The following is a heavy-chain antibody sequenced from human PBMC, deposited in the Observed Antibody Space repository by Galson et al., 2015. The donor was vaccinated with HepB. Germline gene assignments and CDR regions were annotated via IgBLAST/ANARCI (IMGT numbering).Heavy chain of an antibody. Sequence: LSLTCTVSGGSISSSSYYWGWIRQPPGKGLEWIGNIYHSGNTYYNPSLKGRVTISVDTSKNQFSLKLTSVTAADTALYYCARLIYYDFWQWGQGTLVTVSS. V-gene: IGHV4-39*01. J-gene: IGHJ4*02. CDR3: ARLIYYDFWQ. CDR1: GGSISSSSYY. CDR2: IYHSGNT. D-gene: IGHD3-3*01.